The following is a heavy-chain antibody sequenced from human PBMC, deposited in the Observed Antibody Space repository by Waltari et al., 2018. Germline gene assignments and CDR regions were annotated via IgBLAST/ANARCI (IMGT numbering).Heavy chain of an antibody. D-gene: IGHD2-2*02. CDR1: GFPFSNFG. CDR2: MWFDGSDK. CDR3: AKDAFGNTYLDF. V-gene: IGHV3-30*02. Sequence: QVNLVESGGGVVQPGGSLRLSCATSGFPFSNFGMHWVRQAPGKGRGLVDIMWFDGSDKFYADSVGGRFTISRDNSARTLYLDMDSLRLDDTAMYYCAKDAFGNTYLDFWGQGTLVTVSS. J-gene: IGHJ4*02.